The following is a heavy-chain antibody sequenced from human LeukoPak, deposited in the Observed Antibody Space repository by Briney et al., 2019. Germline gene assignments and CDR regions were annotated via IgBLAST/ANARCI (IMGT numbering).Heavy chain of an antibody. CDR1: GGSISSSSYY. CDR2: IYYSGST. J-gene: IGHJ4*02. V-gene: IGHV4-39*07. D-gene: IGHD2-21*02. Sequence: SETLSLTCTVSGGSISSSSYYWGWIRQPPGKGLEWIGSIYYSGSTYYNPSLKSRVTISVDTSKNQFSLKLSSVTAADTAVYYCARLALAYCGGDCSEAADYWGQGTLVIVSS. CDR3: ARLALAYCGGDCSEAADY.